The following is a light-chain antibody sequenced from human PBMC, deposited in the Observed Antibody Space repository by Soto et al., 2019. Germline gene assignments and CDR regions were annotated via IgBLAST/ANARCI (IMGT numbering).Light chain of an antibody. Sequence: QSVLTQPPSASGSPGQSVTISCTGTRSDVGGYNYVSWFQQHPGKAPKLIISEVNKRPSGVPDRFSGSKSGNTAPLTVSGLQSADEADYYCTSYGGSDNLIFDRGTKLTVL. CDR3: TSYGGSDNLI. CDR1: RSDVGGYNY. V-gene: IGLV2-8*01. CDR2: EVN. J-gene: IGLJ2*01.